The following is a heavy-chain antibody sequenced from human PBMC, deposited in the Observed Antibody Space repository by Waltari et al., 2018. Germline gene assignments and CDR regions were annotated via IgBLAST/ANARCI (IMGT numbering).Heavy chain of an antibody. V-gene: IGHV4-4*07. CDR2: IHVSRST. Sequence: QVQLQESGPGLGKPSETLSLTCTVSGVSVSSSYWSWIRQPAGRGLECIWRIHVSRSTNYNPSLESRVMMSVDTSKNQFSLRLTSVTAADTAVYYCAGESSLYWDNWGQGTLVTVSS. CDR3: AGESSLYWDN. D-gene: IGHD2-8*02. CDR1: GVSVSSSY. J-gene: IGHJ4*02.